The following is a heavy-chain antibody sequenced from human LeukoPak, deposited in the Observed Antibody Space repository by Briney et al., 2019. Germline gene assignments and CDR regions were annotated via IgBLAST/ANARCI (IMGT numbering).Heavy chain of an antibody. CDR3: ARGLLVDDSH. CDR1: GYIFTSYY. V-gene: IGHV1-46*01. D-gene: IGHD3-22*01. CDR2: INPSGGNT. Sequence: ASVKVSCKASGYIFTSYYIHWVRQAPGQGLEWMGIINPSGGNTRYAQNFQGRVTMTRDMSTSTVYMELSRLRSEDTAVYYCARGLLVDDSHWGQGTLVTVSS. J-gene: IGHJ4*02.